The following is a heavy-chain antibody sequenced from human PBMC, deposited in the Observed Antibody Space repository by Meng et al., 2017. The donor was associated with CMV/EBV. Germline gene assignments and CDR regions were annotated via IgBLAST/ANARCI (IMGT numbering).Heavy chain of an antibody. Sequence: GSFSGYYWSWIRQPPGKGLEWIGEINHSGSTNYNPSIKSLVTISVDTSKNQFSLKLSSVTAADTAVYYCARSSPLRFLEFLPPFRPNWGQGTLVTVSS. CDR1: GSFSGYY. CDR2: INHSGST. CDR3: ARSSPLRFLEFLPPFRPN. J-gene: IGHJ4*02. D-gene: IGHD3-3*01. V-gene: IGHV4-34*01.